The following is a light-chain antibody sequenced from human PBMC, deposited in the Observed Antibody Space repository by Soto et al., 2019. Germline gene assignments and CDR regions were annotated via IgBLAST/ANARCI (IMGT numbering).Light chain of an antibody. CDR3: QQCGFSPQA. J-gene: IGKJ1*01. CDR1: QSVSSSY. V-gene: IGKV3-20*01. CDR2: GAS. Sequence: ERVLRQSPATLQVSPGERATLSCRASQSVSSSYLAWYQQKPGQAPRLLIYGASSRATGIPDRFSGSGSGTDFTLTISRLEPEDFAVYYCQQCGFSPQAFGQGTKVDIK.